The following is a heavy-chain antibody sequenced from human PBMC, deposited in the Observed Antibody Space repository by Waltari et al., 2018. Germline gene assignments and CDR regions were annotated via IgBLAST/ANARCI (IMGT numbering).Heavy chain of an antibody. V-gene: IGHV1-69*01. D-gene: IGHD6-6*01. J-gene: IGHJ6*02. CDR2: IIPIFGTA. CDR1: GGTFRSYA. CDR3: ARGVAARPGEDYYYGMDV. Sequence: QVQLVQSGAEVKKPGSSVKVSCKASGGTFRSYAISWVRPAPGPGLEWMGGIIPIFGTANYAQKFQGRVTITADESTSTAYMELSSLRSEDTAVYYCARGVAARPGEDYYYGMDVWGQGTTVTVSS.